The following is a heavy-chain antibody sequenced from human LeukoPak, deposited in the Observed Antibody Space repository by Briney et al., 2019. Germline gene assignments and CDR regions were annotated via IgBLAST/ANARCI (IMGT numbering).Heavy chain of an antibody. D-gene: IGHD6-6*01. J-gene: IGHJ4*02. CDR2: AFPRDSDT. CDR1: GYNFTNYW. CDR3: ARREGSSWSLDY. V-gene: IGHV5-51*01. Sequence: GESLKISCKGSGYNFTNYWIGWVRQMPGKGLEWMGIAFPRDSDTKYSPSFQGQVTISADKSISTAYLQWSSLKASDTAVYYCARREGSSWSLDYWGQGTLVTVSS.